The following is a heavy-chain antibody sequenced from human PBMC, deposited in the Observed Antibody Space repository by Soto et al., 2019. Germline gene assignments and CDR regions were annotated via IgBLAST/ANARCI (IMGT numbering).Heavy chain of an antibody. CDR1: GGSVSSGNYY. CDR3: ARSYDSSGYYYYAMDV. D-gene: IGHD3-22*01. CDR2: IYSSGST. V-gene: IGHV4-61*01. J-gene: IGHJ6*02. Sequence: SETLSLTCTVSGGSVSSGNYYWNWIRQPPGKGLEWIGYIYSSGSTKYSPSLKSRVTISVDTPKNQVSLNLRSVTAADTAVYYCARSYDSSGYYYYAMDVWGQGTTVTVSS.